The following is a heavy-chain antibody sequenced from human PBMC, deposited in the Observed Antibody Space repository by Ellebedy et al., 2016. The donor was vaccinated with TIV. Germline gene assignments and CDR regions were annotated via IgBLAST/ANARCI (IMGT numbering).Heavy chain of an antibody. CDR2: IYMGGDT. Sequence: PGGSLRLSCAASGFSVNNNHMNWVRQAPGKGLECVSAIYMGGDTSYADSVRGRFAISRDSSKNTVTLQMNSLRDDDTAVYYCARHVHNSGSDYWGQGTLVTVSS. J-gene: IGHJ4*02. V-gene: IGHV3-66*04. D-gene: IGHD3-10*01. CDR3: ARHVHNSGSDY. CDR1: GFSVNNNH.